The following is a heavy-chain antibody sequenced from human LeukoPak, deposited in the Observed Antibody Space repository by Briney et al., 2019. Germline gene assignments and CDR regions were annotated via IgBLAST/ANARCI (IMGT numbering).Heavy chain of an antibody. J-gene: IGHJ4*02. CDR2: IIPIFGTA. CDR3: ARRLYYDSSGYPDY. V-gene: IGHV1-69*05. D-gene: IGHD3-22*01. Sequence: ASVKVSCKASGGTFSSYAISWVRQAPGQGLEWMGGIIPIFGTANYAQKFQGRVTITTDESTSTAYMELRSLRSDDTAVYYCARRLYYDSSGYPDYWGQGTLVTVSS. CDR1: GGTFSSYA.